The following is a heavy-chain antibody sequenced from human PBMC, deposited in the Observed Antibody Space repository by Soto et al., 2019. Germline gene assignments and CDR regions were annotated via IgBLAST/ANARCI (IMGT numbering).Heavy chain of an antibody. CDR2: IKQDGSQT. D-gene: IGHD6-6*01. Sequence: VGSLRLSCVASGFTFSSYWMSWVRQAPGKGLEWVANIKQDGSQTYYVDSVKGRFTISRDNTMNSLYLQMNSLRAEDTAMYYCARGYSSSPNWFDPWGQGTLVTVSS. CDR1: GFTFSSYW. J-gene: IGHJ5*02. V-gene: IGHV3-7*03. CDR3: ARGYSSSPNWFDP.